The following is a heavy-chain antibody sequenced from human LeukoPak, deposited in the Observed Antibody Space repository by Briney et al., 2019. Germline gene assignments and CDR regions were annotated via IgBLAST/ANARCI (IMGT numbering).Heavy chain of an antibody. CDR3: ARTMVTAISKRPAVLDY. D-gene: IGHD2-21*02. CDR2: IYYSRST. V-gene: IGHV4-39*07. CDR1: GVSISSSSYY. Sequence: SETLSLTCSVSGVSISSSSYYWGWIRQPPGKGREWIGNIYYSRSTYYNPSLKSRVTISVDTSKNQFSLKLSSVSAADTAGYCCARTMVTAISKRPAVLDYWGQGTLVTVSS. J-gene: IGHJ4*02.